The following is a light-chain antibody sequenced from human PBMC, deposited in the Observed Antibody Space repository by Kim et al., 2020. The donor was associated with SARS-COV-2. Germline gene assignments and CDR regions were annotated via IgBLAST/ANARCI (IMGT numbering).Light chain of an antibody. J-gene: IGKJ2*01. V-gene: IGKV1-9*01. CDR3: QQLNGYPQT. CDR1: HGISDY. CDR2: GAS. Sequence: DIQLTQSPSFLSASVGDRVTITCRASHGISDYLAWYQQKSGKAPKLLIYGASTLQIGVPSRFSGSGSGTEFTLTISSLQAEDFATYYCQQLNGYPQTFGQGTKVDIK.